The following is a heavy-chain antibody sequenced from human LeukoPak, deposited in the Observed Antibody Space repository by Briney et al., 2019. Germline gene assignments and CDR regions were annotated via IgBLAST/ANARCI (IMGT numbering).Heavy chain of an antibody. V-gene: IGHV3-33*06. CDR1: GFTFSSYG. J-gene: IGHJ4*02. CDR3: AKGPGAMAIYKDFDY. Sequence: GGSLRLSCAASGFTFSSYGMNWVRQAPGKGLEWVAVIWYVGSNKYYADSVKGRFTISRDNSKNTLYLQMNSLRAEDTAVYYCAKGPGAMAIYKDFDYWGQGTLVTVSS. D-gene: IGHD5-18*01. CDR2: IWYVGSNK.